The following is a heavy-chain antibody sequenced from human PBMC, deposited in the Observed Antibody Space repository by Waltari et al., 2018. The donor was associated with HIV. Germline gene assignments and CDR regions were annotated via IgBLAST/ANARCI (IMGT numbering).Heavy chain of an antibody. V-gene: IGHV4-31*11. CDR3: ARGRKGYLGIEDFDS. D-gene: IGHD2-15*01. CDR2: IYNNGTT. CDR1: GVSINIGGSS. J-gene: IGHJ4*02. Sequence: QVQLQESGPGLLRPSQTLSLTCAVSGVSINIGGSSWSWVRQHPRTGLEWIWHIYNNGTTYYNPSLQSRVTISLDTSQHQFSLRLNSVTAADNGVYYCARGRKGYLGIEDFDSWGQGTLVTVTS.